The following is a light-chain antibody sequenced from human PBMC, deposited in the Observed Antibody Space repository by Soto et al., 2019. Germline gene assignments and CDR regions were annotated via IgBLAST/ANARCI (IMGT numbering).Light chain of an antibody. CDR2: GAS. CDR3: QKYNSAPTWT. J-gene: IGKJ1*01. Sequence: DIQMTQSPSSLSASVGDRVTITCRASQGSSNYLAWYQQKPGKAPKLLIYGASTLQSGVPSRFRGSGSGTIFTLTISSLQPEDVATYYCQKYNSAPTWTFGQGTKVEIK. V-gene: IGKV1-27*01. CDR1: QGSSNY.